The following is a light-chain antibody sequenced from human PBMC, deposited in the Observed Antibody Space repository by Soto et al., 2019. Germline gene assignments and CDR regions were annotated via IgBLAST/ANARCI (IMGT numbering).Light chain of an antibody. CDR1: QGISNY. CDR2: AAS. J-gene: IGKJ1*01. V-gene: IGKV1-27*01. Sequence: DIQMTQSPSSLSASVGDRVTITCRARQGISNYLAWYQQKPGKVPKLLIYAASTLQSGVPSRFSGSGSGTDFTLTISSRQPEDVATYYCQKYNSAPPWTFGQGTKVEIK. CDR3: QKYNSAPPWT.